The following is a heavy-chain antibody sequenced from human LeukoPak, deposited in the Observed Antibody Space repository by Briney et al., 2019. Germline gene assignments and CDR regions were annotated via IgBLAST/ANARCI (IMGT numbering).Heavy chain of an antibody. D-gene: IGHD1-26*01. CDR2: IYTSGST. J-gene: IGHJ4*02. V-gene: IGHV4-4*07. CDR3: ARDSDSGSYSYFDY. CDR1: GGSISSYY. Sequence: SETLSLTCTVSGGSISSYYWSWIRQPAGKGLEWIGRIYTSGSTNYNPSLKSRVTISVDTSKNQFSLKLSSVTAADTAVYYCARDSDSGSYSYFDYWGQGTLVTVSS.